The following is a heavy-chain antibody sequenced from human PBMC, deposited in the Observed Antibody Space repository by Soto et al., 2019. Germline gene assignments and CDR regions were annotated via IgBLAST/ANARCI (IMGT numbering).Heavy chain of an antibody. CDR1: GFTFSNHY. J-gene: IGHJ4*02. CDR3: SSGGTGGVFDH. D-gene: IGHD2-8*02. V-gene: IGHV3-11*03. CDR2: ISPGGRYT. Sequence: GGSLRLSCAPSGFTFSNHYMNWIRQAPGKGLEWISYISPGGRYTNYGDSGKGRFTISRDKAKNSLFLQVNSLRDEDTAVYYCSSGGTGGVFDHWGQGTLVTVSS.